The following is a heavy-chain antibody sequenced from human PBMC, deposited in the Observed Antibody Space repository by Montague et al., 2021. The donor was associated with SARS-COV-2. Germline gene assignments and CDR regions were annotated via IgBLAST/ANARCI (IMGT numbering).Heavy chain of an antibody. CDR3: ARRDRRWLGVNPECFDY. CDR1: GGSISSSSYY. D-gene: IGHD5-24*01. CDR2: IYYSGST. J-gene: IGHJ4*02. Sequence: SETLSLTCTVSGGSISSSSYYWGLIRQPPGKGLEWIGSIYYSGSTYYXXXLKSRITISVDKSKNQFSLKLSSVTAADTAVYYCARRDRRWLGVNPECFDYWGQGTLVTVSS. V-gene: IGHV4-39*01.